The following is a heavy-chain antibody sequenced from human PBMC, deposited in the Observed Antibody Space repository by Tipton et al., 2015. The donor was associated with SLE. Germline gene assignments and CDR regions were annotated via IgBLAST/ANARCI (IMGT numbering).Heavy chain of an antibody. D-gene: IGHD5-18*01. CDR2: IYYSGST. J-gene: IGHJ6*03. V-gene: IGHV4-59*01. CDR3: ARGRGSYGGYYYNYYMDV. Sequence: TLSLTCTVSGGSISSYYWSWLWQPPGKGLEWIGYIYYSGSTNYNPSLQSRVTISVDTSKNQFSLKLSSVTAADTAVYYCARGRGSYGGYYYNYYMDVWGKGTTVTVSS. CDR1: GGSISSYY.